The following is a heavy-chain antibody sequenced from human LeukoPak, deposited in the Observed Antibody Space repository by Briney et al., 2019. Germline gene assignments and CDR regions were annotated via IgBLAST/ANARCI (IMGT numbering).Heavy chain of an antibody. V-gene: IGHV3-23*01. CDR2: ISGSGGST. CDR3: AKDRSCTNNICHGDFDY. CDR1: GFTFSSYA. D-gene: IGHD2-8*01. J-gene: IGHJ4*02. Sequence: GGSLRLSCAASGFTFSSYAMSWVRQAPGKGLEWVSDISGSGGSTYYADSVKGRFTISRDNSKNTLHLQMNSLRAEDTAVYYCAKDRSCTNNICHGDFDYWGQGTLVTVSS.